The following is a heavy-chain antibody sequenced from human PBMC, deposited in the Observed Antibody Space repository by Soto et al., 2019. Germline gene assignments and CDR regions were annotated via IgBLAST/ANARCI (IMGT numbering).Heavy chain of an antibody. CDR2: IYYSGST. CDR3: ARLVRGVLQNRGFDY. V-gene: IGHV4-31*03. Sequence: PSETLSLTCTVSGGSISSGGYYWSWIRQHPGKGLEWIGYIYYSGSTYYNPSLKSRVTISVDTSKNQFSLKLSSVTAADTAVYYCARLVRGVLQNRGFDYWGQGTLVTSPQ. D-gene: IGHD3-10*01. CDR1: GGSISSGGYY. J-gene: IGHJ4*02.